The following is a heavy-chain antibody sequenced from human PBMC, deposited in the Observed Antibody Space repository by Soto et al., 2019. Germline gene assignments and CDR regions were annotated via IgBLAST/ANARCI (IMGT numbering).Heavy chain of an antibody. Sequence: GGSLRLSCAASGFTFSNAWMNWVRQAPGKGLEWVGRIKSKTDGGETDYAETVKGRFTISRDDSTNTLYLQMNSLKTEDTAVYYCTGQEWFGEYELYYGMDVWGQGTTVTVSS. CDR2: IKSKTDGGET. V-gene: IGHV3-15*07. J-gene: IGHJ6*02. CDR1: GFTFSNAW. CDR3: TGQEWFGEYELYYGMDV. D-gene: IGHD3-10*01.